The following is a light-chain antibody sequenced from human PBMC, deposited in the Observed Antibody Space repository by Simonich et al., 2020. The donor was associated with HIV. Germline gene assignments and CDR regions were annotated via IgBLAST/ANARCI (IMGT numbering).Light chain of an antibody. Sequence: DIQMTQSPSTLSASVGDRVTITCRASQSISSWLAWYQQKPGKAPKLLIYKASSLESGVPSRISGSGSGTDFTLTISSLQPEDFATYYCLQDYNYPRTFGQGTKVEIK. CDR3: LQDYNYPRT. V-gene: IGKV1-5*03. CDR2: KAS. J-gene: IGKJ1*01. CDR1: QSISSW.